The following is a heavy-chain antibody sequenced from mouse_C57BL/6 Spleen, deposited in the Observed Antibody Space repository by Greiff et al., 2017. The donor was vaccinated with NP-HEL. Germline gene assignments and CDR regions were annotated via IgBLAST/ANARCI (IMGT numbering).Heavy chain of an antibody. CDR3: TREKTTVQDYAMDY. CDR1: GYTFTSYW. Sequence: EVKLVESGTVLARPGASVKMSCKTSGYTFTSYWMHWVKQRPGQGLEWIGAIYPGNSDTSYNQKFKGKAKLTAVTSASTAYMELSSLTNEDSAVYYCTREKTTVQDYAMDYWGQGTSVTVSS. J-gene: IGHJ4*01. V-gene: IGHV1-5*01. CDR2: IYPGNSDT. D-gene: IGHD1-1*01.